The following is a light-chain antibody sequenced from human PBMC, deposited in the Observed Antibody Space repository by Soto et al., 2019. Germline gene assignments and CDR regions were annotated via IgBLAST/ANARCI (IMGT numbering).Light chain of an antibody. Sequence: DIQLTKSPSCLSASVGDRVTITCRASQGISSYLAWYQQKPGKAPKLLIYAASTLQSGVPSRFSGSGSGTEFTLTISSLQPEDFATYSCQQLNSYPLTFGGGTKVEVK. CDR3: QQLNSYPLT. V-gene: IGKV1-9*01. CDR1: QGISSY. J-gene: IGKJ4*01. CDR2: AAS.